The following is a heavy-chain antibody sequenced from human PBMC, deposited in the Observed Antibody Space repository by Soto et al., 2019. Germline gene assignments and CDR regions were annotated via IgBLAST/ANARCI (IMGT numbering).Heavy chain of an antibody. D-gene: IGHD5-18*01. V-gene: IGHV4-59*08. J-gene: IGHJ6*04. Sequence: PGKGLEWIGYIYYSGSTKYNPSLKSRVTISVDLSKNEFSLKLDSVTDADTFFYYCESLGGYFPALAYRGNGTSVPVSS. CDR3: ESLGGYFPALAY. CDR2: IYYSGST.